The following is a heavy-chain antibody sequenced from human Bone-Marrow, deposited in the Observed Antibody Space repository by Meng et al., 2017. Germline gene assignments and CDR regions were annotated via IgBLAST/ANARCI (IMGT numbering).Heavy chain of an antibody. CDR2: TTPDGSAT. Sequence: GESLKIPCAGSGFTFRNYWMYLVRQAPGKGLVWVSRTTPDGSATTYADSVKGRFTISRDNAQNTLFLQMNSLRAEDTAVYYCARDLREADFWGQGTLVTVSS. CDR3: ARDLREADF. CDR1: GFTFRNYW. J-gene: IGHJ4*02. D-gene: IGHD1-26*01. V-gene: IGHV3-74*01.